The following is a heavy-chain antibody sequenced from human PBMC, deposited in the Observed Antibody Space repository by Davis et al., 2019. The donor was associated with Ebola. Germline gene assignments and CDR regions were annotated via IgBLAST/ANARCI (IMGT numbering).Heavy chain of an antibody. CDR3: ASRRPDYGDYVYFQH. D-gene: IGHD4-17*01. V-gene: IGHV1-69*13. Sequence: AASVKVSCKASGATFSSYVISWVRQAPGQGLEWMGGIIPIFGTANYAQKFQGRVTITADESTSTAYMELSSLRSEDTAVYYCASRRPDYGDYVYFQHWGQGTLVTVSS. CDR1: GATFSSYV. J-gene: IGHJ1*01. CDR2: IIPIFGTA.